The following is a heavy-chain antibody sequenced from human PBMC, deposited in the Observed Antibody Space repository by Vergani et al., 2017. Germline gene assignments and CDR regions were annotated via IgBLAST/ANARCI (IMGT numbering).Heavy chain of an antibody. D-gene: IGHD6-13*01. V-gene: IGHV4-39*01. J-gene: IGHJ6*03. CDR2: IYYRGST. Sequence: QLQLQESDPGLVKPSETLSLTCTVSGGPIRSTFYYWGWIRQPPGKGLEWIGTIYYRGSTYYNPSLKSRVTISVDTSKNQFSLKLNSVTAAATAVYYCARHKEQLVPGNYYYYYYMDVWGKGTTVTVSS. CDR3: ARHKEQLVPGNYYYYYYMDV. CDR1: GGPIRSTFYY.